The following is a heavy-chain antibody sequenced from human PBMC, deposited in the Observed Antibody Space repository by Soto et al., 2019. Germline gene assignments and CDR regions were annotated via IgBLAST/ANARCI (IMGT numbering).Heavy chain of an antibody. D-gene: IGHD2-15*01. CDR2: INPNGGVT. J-gene: IGHJ6*03. Sequence: QVQLVQSGAEVRKPGASVTVSCRSSGDSFNDYYIHWVRPAPGQGFEWMGWINPNGGVTKYAQKFQGWVSMPRDTSIRTVYTQRSSLRSDDTAVYYWARESGGSTATLDYCSFCMDVWGTGTTFIGSS. V-gene: IGHV1-2*04. CDR1: GDSFNDYY. CDR3: ARESGGSTATLDYCSFCMDV.